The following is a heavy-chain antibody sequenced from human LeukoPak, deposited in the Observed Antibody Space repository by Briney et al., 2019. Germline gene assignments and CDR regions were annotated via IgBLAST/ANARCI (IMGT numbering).Heavy chain of an antibody. CDR2: VPFDGNSK. CDR1: GFTFNSYS. D-gene: IGHD6-19*01. J-gene: IGHJ4*02. V-gene: IGHV3-30*04. CDR3: ARDRHQWMDSTWQYCFDY. Sequence: GGSLRLSCEASGFTFNSYSMHWVRQAPGKGLEWVAVVPFDGNSKYYADSVKGRFTISRDNSKLYLQMNNLRAEDTAVYHCARDRHQWMDSTWQYCFDYWGQGILVTVSS.